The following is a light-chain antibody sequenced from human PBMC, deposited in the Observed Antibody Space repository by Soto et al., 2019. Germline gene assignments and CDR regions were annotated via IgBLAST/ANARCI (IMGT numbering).Light chain of an antibody. CDR1: QTVPSR. Sequence: EIVMTQSPATLSVSPGEGFTLSCMASQTVPSRIAWYQQKPGQAPSLLIYGASTRATGVPDRFSGTGSGTEFTLNISSLKSEDYAVYYCQQNKSWPPITFGQGTRLEI. CDR2: GAS. CDR3: QQNKSWPPIT. V-gene: IGKV3-15*01. J-gene: IGKJ5*01.